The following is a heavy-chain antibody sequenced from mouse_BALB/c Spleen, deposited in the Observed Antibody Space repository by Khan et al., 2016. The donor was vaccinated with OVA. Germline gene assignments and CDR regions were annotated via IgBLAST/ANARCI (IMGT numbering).Heavy chain of an antibody. CDR1: GYTFTDYY. CDR2: ISPGGDNI. V-gene: IGHV1-77*01. Sequence: QVQLKQSGAELARPGASVKLSCKASGYTFTDYYINWMRQRTGQGLEWIGEISPGGDNIYYNEIFKDKATLTVDKSSSPAYMQLSGLTSEDSAVYFCAREWAAWFPYWGQGTLVTVSA. CDR3: AREWAAWFPY. J-gene: IGHJ3*01.